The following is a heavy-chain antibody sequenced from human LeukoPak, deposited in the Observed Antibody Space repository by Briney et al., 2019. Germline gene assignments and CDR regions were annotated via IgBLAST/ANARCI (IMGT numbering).Heavy chain of an antibody. J-gene: IGHJ3*02. CDR2: INPNSGGT. Sequence: GASVKVSCKASGYTFTVYYMHWGRQPPGQGLEWMGWINPNSGGTNYAQKFQGGVTITRDTSISTAYMGLSRLRSEDTAVYYWARDGVVVAAQGAFDIWGQGTMVTVSS. D-gene: IGHD2-15*01. CDR3: ARDGVVVAAQGAFDI. V-gene: IGHV1-2*02. CDR1: GYTFTVYY.